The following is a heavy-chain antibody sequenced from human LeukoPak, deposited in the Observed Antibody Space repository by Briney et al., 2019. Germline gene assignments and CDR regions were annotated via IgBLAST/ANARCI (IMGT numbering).Heavy chain of an antibody. CDR1: GFTFNNYV. D-gene: IGHD1-7*01. V-gene: IGHV3-23*01. CDR3: TTRTTTTIY. CDR2: IDYAGGST. Sequence: GGSLRLPCAASGFTFNNYVMSWVRQAPGRGLEWVSGIDYAGGSTNYADSVQGRFTVSRDNSKNTLYLQMNSLRAEDTALYYCTTRTTTTIYWGQGTLVTVSS. J-gene: IGHJ4*02.